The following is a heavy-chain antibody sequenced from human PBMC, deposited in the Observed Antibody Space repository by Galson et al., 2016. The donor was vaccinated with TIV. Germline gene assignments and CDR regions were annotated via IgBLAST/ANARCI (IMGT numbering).Heavy chain of an antibody. D-gene: IGHD3-9*01. CDR2: IKPNRGDT. V-gene: IGHV1-2*02. Sequence: SVKVSCKASGYKFIGYHVHWVRQAPGQGLEWMGWIKPNRGDTNVAQKFRGRVTMTRDTSITTAYLELSGLRSDATAVDYCARGFGVLTGNYLPKDFDYWGQGTLVTVSS. J-gene: IGHJ4*02. CDR1: GYKFIGYH. CDR3: ARGFGVLTGNYLPKDFDY.